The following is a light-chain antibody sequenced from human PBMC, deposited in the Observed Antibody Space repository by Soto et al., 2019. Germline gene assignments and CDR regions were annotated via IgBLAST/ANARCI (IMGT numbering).Light chain of an antibody. V-gene: IGKV3D-15*01. Sequence: IVMTQSPATLSVCPGERATLSCRASQSVSSNLAWYQQKPGQAPSLLIYDISARATGIPTRFSGSGSGTEFTLTISSLQSEDFAVYYCQQYNDWPLTFGGGTKVDIK. CDR1: QSVSSN. J-gene: IGKJ4*01. CDR3: QQYNDWPLT. CDR2: DIS.